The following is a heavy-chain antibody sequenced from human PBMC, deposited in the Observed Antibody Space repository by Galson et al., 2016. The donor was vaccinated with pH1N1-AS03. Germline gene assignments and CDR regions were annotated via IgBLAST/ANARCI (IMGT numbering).Heavy chain of an antibody. CDR2: ICNSGST. J-gene: IGHJ1*01. CDR1: GGSFSSHC. V-gene: IGHV4-59*11. Sequence: SKTLSLTCTVSGGSFSSHCWSWIRQPPGKGLEWVGYICNSGSTDYTPSLESRVTMSIDTSKSQFSLRLSSVTAADTAVYFCARDGNYDSSGYYPEYFQLWGQGSLVTVSS. D-gene: IGHD3-22*01. CDR3: ARDGNYDSSGYYPEYFQL.